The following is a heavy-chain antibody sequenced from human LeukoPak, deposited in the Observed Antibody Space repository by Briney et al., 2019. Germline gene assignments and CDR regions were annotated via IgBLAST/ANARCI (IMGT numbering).Heavy chain of an antibody. CDR1: GGSFSGYY. J-gene: IGHJ3*02. V-gene: IGHV4-34*01. CDR3: ARPGVGSGRYGAFDI. Sequence: SETLSLTCAVCGGSFSGYYWGWIRQRPGKGLEWLGEINHSGSTNYNPSLESRVTMSVDTSKNQYSLKLRSVTAADTAVYYCARPGVGSGRYGAFDIWGQGTLVIVSS. D-gene: IGHD5-18*01. CDR2: INHSGST.